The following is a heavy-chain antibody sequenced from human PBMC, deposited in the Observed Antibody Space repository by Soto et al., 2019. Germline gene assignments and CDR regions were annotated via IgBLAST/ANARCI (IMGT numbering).Heavy chain of an antibody. J-gene: IGHJ6*02. CDR2: ISSSSSTI. CDR1: GFTFSSYS. D-gene: IGHD2-8*01. Sequence: GGSLRLSCAASGFTFSSYSMNWVRQAPGKGLEWVSYISSSSSTIYYADSVKGRFTISRDNAKNSLYLQMNSLRDEDTAVYYCARDDCTNGVCYPLYYYYGMDVWGQGTTVTVSS. CDR3: ARDDCTNGVCYPLYYYYGMDV. V-gene: IGHV3-48*02.